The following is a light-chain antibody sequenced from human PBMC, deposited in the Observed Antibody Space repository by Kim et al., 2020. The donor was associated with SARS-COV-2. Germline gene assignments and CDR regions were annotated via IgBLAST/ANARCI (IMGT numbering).Light chain of an antibody. CDR2: YDS. CDR1: NIGSKS. Sequence: SYELTQPPSVPVAPGKTARITCGGNNIGSKSVHWYQQKPGQAPVLVIYYDSDRPSGIPERFSGSNSGNTATLTISRVEAGDEADYYCKVWDSSSDHVVFGGGTQLTVL. CDR3: KVWDSSSDHVV. V-gene: IGLV3-21*04. J-gene: IGLJ2*01.